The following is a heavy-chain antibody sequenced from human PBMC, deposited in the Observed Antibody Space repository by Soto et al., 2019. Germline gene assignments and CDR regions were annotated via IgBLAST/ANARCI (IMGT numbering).Heavy chain of an antibody. V-gene: IGHV3-30*18. Sequence: GGSLRLSCAASGFTFSSYGMHWVRQAPGKGLEWVAVISYDGSNKYYADSVKGRFTISRDNSKNTLYLQMNSLRAEDTAVYYCAKDWRYGDYYFDYWGQGTLVTVSS. CDR3: AKDWRYGDYYFDY. CDR1: GFTFSSYG. D-gene: IGHD4-17*01. J-gene: IGHJ4*02. CDR2: ISYDGSNK.